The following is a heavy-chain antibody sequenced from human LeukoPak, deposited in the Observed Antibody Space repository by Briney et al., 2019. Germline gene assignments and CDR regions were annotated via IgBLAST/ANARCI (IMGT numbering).Heavy chain of an antibody. CDR1: GFTFSDHY. J-gene: IGHJ4*02. CDR2: TRNKANSYTT. Sequence: GGSLRLSCAASGFTFSDHYMDWVRQAPGKGLEWVGRTRNKANSYTTEYAASVKGRFTISRDDSKNSLYLQMNSLKTEDTAVYYCARVSGDYDGFDYWGQGTLVTVSS. V-gene: IGHV3-72*01. D-gene: IGHD4-17*01. CDR3: ARVSGDYDGFDY.